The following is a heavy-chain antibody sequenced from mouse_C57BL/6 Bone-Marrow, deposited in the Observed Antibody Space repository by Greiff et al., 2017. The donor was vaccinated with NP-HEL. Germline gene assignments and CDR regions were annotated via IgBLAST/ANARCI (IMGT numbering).Heavy chain of an antibody. J-gene: IGHJ2*01. CDR1: GYTFTSYG. CDR2: IYPRSGNT. D-gene: IGHD1-1*01. V-gene: IGHV1-81*01. CDR3: ARACYYGSSSTHIDY. Sequence: VQLQQSGAELARPGASVKLSCKASGYTFTSYGISWVKQRTGQGLEWIGEIYPRSGNTYYNEKFKGKATLTADKSSSTAYMELRSLTSEYSAVYFCARACYYGSSSTHIDYWGQGTTLTVSP.